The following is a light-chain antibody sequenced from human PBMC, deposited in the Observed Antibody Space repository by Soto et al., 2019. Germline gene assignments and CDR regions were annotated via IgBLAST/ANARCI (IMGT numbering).Light chain of an antibody. CDR3: QQRSNWPPYT. Sequence: EIVLTQSPATLSLSPGERATLSCRASQSVSSYLAWYQQKPGQAPRLLIYDASNRATGIPARFSGSGSGTDVSLTISRLEPEDFAVYYCQQRSNWPPYTFGKGTKLEIK. V-gene: IGKV3-11*01. CDR2: DAS. CDR1: QSVSSY. J-gene: IGKJ2*01.